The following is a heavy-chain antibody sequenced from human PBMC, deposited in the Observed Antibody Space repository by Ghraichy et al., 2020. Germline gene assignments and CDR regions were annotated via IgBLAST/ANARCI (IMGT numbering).Heavy chain of an antibody. CDR3: AKGGTMIVVSQVGFDP. J-gene: IGHJ5*02. Sequence: GGSLRLSCAASGFTFSSYAMSWVRQAPGKGLEWVSAISGSGGSTYYADSVKGRFTISRDNSKNTLYLQMNSLRAEDTAVYYCAKGGTMIVVSQVGFDPWGQGTLVTVSS. D-gene: IGHD3-22*01. CDR2: ISGSGGST. CDR1: GFTFSSYA. V-gene: IGHV3-23*01.